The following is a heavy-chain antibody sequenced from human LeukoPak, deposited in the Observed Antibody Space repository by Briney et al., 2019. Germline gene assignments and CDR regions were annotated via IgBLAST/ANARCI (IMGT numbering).Heavy chain of an antibody. CDR2: IKQDGSEN. CDR1: GFTFSSYW. D-gene: IGHD3-10*01. V-gene: IGHV3-7*01. J-gene: IGHJ4*02. CDR3: ALTYGSGSYDY. Sequence: GGSLRLSCAASGFTFSSYWMSWVRQAPGKGLEWVANIKQDGSENYYVDSVKGRFTISRDNAKNSLYLQMNSLRAEDTAVYYCALTYGSGSYDYWGQGTLVTVSS.